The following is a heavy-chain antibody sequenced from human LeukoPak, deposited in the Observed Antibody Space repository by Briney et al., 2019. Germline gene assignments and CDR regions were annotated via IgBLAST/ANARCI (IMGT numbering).Heavy chain of an antibody. CDR3: XXXXXXXXXXXXXXXXFCPKSVLSWFDP. V-gene: IGHV4-34*03. J-gene: IGHJ5*02. CDR1: GGSFSGYY. D-gene: IGHD3-3*01. Sequence: TXAVXGGSFSGYYWSWIRQPPGKGREWVGEINHSGSTNYNPSLKRRVTMSVETSKNQFSLKLRSVNAAGTGVYFWXXXXXXXXXXXXXXXXFCPKSVLSWFDPWGQGTLVTVSA. CDR2: INHSGST.